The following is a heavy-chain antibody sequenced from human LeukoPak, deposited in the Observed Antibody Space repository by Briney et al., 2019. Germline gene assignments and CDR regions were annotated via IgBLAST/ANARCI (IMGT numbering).Heavy chain of an antibody. J-gene: IGHJ6*03. CDR1: GGSISSGSYY. CDR3: ARSVRGAMSGYYYYMDV. Sequence: PSQTLSLTCTVSGGSISSGSYYWSWIRQPAGKGLEWIGRIYTSGSTNYNPSLKSRVIISVDTSKNQFSLKLSSVTAADTAVYYCARSVRGAMSGYYYYMDVWGKGTTVTISS. CDR2: IYTSGST. D-gene: IGHD3-10*01. V-gene: IGHV4-61*02.